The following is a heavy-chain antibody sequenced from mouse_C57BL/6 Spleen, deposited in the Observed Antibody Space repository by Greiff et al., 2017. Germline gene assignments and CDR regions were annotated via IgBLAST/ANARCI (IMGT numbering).Heavy chain of an antibody. CDR1: GYTFTSYW. J-gene: IGHJ3*01. Sequence: QVQLKQPGAELVMPGASVKLSCKASGYTFTSYWMHWVKQRPGQGLEWIGEIDPSDSYTNYNQKFKGKSTLTVDKSSSTAYMQLSSLTSEDSAVYYCARLNDGYYSYWGQGTLVTVSA. CDR2: IDPSDSYT. V-gene: IGHV1-69*01. D-gene: IGHD2-3*01. CDR3: ARLNDGYYSY.